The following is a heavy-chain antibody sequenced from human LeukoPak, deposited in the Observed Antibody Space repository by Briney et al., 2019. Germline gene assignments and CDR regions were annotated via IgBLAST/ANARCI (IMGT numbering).Heavy chain of an antibody. J-gene: IGHJ4*02. Sequence: GSLRLSCTASRFTFSSYALRWVRQAPGKGLEWVSAISGSGDHTYYADSVKGRFTISRDNSKNTLYLQMISLRAEDTAVYYCAKHGFSSGWPQVPSDHWGQGTLVTVSS. V-gene: IGHV3-23*01. CDR1: RFTFSSYA. D-gene: IGHD6-19*01. CDR2: ISGSGDHT. CDR3: AKHGFSSGWPQVPSDH.